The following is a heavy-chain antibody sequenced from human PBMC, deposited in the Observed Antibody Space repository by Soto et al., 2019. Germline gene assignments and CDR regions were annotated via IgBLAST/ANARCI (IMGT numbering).Heavy chain of an antibody. Sequence: QVQLLESGGGVVQPGRSLRLSCTVSAFSFTTYGMHWVRQAPGKGLEWVAIVWADGTTKYYADSVRDRFTISRDNSKNTLYLRMNSLRAEDTAVYYCATGRPGPVSTFPLFEYWGQGTLVTVSS. CDR3: ATGRPGPVSTFPLFEY. CDR1: AFSFTTYG. V-gene: IGHV3-33*01. D-gene: IGHD3-3*02. J-gene: IGHJ4*02. CDR2: VWADGTTK.